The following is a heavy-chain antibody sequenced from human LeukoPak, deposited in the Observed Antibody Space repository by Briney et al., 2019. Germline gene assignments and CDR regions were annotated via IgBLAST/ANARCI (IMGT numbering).Heavy chain of an antibody. CDR3: AVPRYFDWLGTLFDY. Sequence: GGSLRLSCAASGFTFSSDAMSWVRQAPGKGLEWVSAISGSGGSTYYADSVKGRFTISRDNSKNTLYLQMNSLRAEDTAVYYCAVPRYFDWLGTLFDYWGQGTLVTVSS. CDR1: GFTFSSDA. V-gene: IGHV3-23*01. D-gene: IGHD3-9*01. CDR2: ISGSGGST. J-gene: IGHJ4*02.